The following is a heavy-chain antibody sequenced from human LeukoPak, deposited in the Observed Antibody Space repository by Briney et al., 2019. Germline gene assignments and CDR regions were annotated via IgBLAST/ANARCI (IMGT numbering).Heavy chain of an antibody. CDR3: ARVKERTKATIPDYFQD. CDR1: GYTFTDYY. D-gene: IGHD5-12*01. Sequence: GASVKVSCKASGYTFTDYYMHWVRQAPGQGLEWMGWINPDSGGTNYGKNFQGRVTMTRDTSISIVYMEVNRLRSDDTAVHYCARVKERTKATIPDYFQDWGQGTLVTVSS. V-gene: IGHV1-2*02. CDR2: INPDSGGT. J-gene: IGHJ1*01.